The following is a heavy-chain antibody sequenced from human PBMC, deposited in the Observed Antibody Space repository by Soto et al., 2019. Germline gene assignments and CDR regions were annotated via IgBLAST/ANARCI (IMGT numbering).Heavy chain of an antibody. D-gene: IGHD4-17*01. Sequence: QITLKESGPTLVKPTQTLTLTCTFSGFSLNTSGVGVGWVRQPPGRALEWLAVIYWTDDKRYSPSLKSRPSITKDTSKNQVVLTMTNMDPMDTAIFFCAHKLPVTTSAFEIWGQGTMVTVSS. CDR1: GFSLNTSGVG. CDR3: AHKLPVTTSAFEI. J-gene: IGHJ3*02. V-gene: IGHV2-5*01. CDR2: IYWTDDK.